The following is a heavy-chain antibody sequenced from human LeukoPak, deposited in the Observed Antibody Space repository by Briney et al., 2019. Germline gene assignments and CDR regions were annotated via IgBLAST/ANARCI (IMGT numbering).Heavy chain of an antibody. J-gene: IGHJ6*02. V-gene: IGHV4-59*01. D-gene: IGHD1-1*01. Sequence: PSETLSLTCTVSGGSISSYYWSWIRQPPGKGLEWIGYIYYSGSTNYNPSLKSRVTISVDTSKNQFSLELSSVTAADTAVYYCARDHLTTYYYYGMDVWGQGTTVTVSS. CDR3: ARDHLTTYYYYGMDV. CDR1: GGSISSYY. CDR2: IYYSGST.